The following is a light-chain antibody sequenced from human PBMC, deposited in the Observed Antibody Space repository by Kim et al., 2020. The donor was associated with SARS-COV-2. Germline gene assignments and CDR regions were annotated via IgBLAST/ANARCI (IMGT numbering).Light chain of an antibody. CDR1: SSDVGSYNL. Sequence: GQSFTISCTGTSSDVGSYNLVSWYQQHPGKAPKPMIYEGSKRPSGVSNRFSGSKSGNTASLTISGLQAEDEADYYCCSYAGSSTFVFGGGTQLTVL. V-gene: IGLV2-23*01. CDR3: CSYAGSSTFV. J-gene: IGLJ2*01. CDR2: EGS.